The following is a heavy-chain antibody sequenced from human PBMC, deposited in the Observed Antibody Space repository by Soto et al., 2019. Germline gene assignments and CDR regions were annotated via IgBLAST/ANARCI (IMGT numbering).Heavy chain of an antibody. CDR1: GYPFFNYV. D-gene: IGHD6-19*01. CDR3: ARDGITLAGSFDY. Sequence: QVQLLQSGAEVKKPGASVKASCKASGYPFFNYVISGVRQAPGQGLEWMGWISAYNGNRNYAGKFQGRATMTTETSTSTAYMELRSLRSDDTAVYYCARDGITLAGSFDYWGQGTLVTVSS. V-gene: IGHV1-18*01. CDR2: ISAYNGNR. J-gene: IGHJ4*02.